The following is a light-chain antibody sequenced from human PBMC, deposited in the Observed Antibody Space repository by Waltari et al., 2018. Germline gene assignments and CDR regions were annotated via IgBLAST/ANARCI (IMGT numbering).Light chain of an antibody. J-gene: IGKJ2*03. CDR1: QSISVS. Sequence: TPPFRASQSISVSLAWFQQKPGQAPRLLIYHASTRATGIPARLSGSGSGTEFTLTISSLQPEDSAVYYCQQYYDGRSFGQGTKLEIK. CDR3: QQYYDGRS. V-gene: IGKV3-15*01. CDR2: HAS.